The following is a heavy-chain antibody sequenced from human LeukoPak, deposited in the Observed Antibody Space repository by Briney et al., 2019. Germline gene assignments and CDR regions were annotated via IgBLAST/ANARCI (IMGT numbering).Heavy chain of an antibody. J-gene: IGHJ4*02. CDR1: GFTFSSYG. D-gene: IGHD3-22*01. CDR2: IWYDGSNK. Sequence: PGGSLRLSCAASGFTFSSYGMHWVRQAPGKGLEWVAVIWYDGSNKYYADSVKGRFTTSRDNSKNTLYLQMNSLRAEDTAVYYCARAIYDSSGYYQALDYWGQGTLVTVSS. CDR3: ARAIYDSSGYYQALDY. V-gene: IGHV3-33*01.